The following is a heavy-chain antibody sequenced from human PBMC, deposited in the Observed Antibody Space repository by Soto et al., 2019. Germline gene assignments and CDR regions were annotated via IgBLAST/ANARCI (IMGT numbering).Heavy chain of an antibody. Sequence: SQTMSLTCTVSDGSISSGPYSWGRIRQSPGEGLEWIGTFPYSGSTNYNPSLKTRVTISVDKSKNQFSLKLSSVTAADTAVYYCARVYSGSYSDSWGQGTLVTVSS. J-gene: IGHJ4*02. CDR1: DGSISSGPYS. D-gene: IGHD1-26*01. CDR3: ARVYSGSYSDS. V-gene: IGHV4-39*07. CDR2: FPYSGST.